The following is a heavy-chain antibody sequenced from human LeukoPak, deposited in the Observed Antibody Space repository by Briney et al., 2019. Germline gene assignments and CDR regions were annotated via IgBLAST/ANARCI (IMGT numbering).Heavy chain of an antibody. CDR3: ARGAMEISYYFDY. CDR1: GYSFTSYW. J-gene: IGHJ4*02. D-gene: IGHD5-18*01. V-gene: IGHV5-51*01. CDR2: IYPGDSDT. Sequence: GESLKISCKGSGYSFTSYWIGWVRQMPGKGLEWMGIIYPGDSDTRYSPSFQGQVTISADKSISTAYLQWSSLKALDTAMYYCARGAMEISYYFDYWGQGTLVTVSS.